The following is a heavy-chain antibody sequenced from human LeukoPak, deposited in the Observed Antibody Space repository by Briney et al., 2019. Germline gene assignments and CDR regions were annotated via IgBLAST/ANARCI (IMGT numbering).Heavy chain of an antibody. CDR2: ITDSGDST. J-gene: IGHJ5*02. CDR1: GFTFSSFA. D-gene: IGHD2/OR15-2a*01. V-gene: IGHV3-64*01. Sequence: GGSLRLSCTASGFTFSSFAMHWVRQAPGKELEYVSAITDSGDSTHYARSVKGRFTISRDNSRDTVYLQMASLRSDDMGVYYCVRGSYHMLFMPTWFDTWGQGTVVTVSS. CDR3: VRGSYHMLFMPTWFDT.